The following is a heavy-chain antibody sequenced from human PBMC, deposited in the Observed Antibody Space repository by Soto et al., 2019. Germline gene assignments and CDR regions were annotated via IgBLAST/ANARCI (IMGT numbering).Heavy chain of an antibody. J-gene: IGHJ6*02. CDR1: GFTFSSYA. CDR3: AKFPAVALEPRRYGMDV. CDR2: ISGSGGST. D-gene: IGHD1-1*01. V-gene: IGHV3-23*01. Sequence: PGGSLRLSCAASGFTFSSYAMSWVRQAPGKWLEWVSAISGSGGSTYYADSVKGRFTISRDNSKNTLYLQMNSLRADDTAVYYCAKFPAVALEPRRYGMDVWGQGTTVTVSS.